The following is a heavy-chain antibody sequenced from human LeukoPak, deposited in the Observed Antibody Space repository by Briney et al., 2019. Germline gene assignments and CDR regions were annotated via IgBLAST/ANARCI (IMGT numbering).Heavy chain of an antibody. V-gene: IGHV1-69*04. CDR2: IIPILGIA. CDR3: ARDFGSGYCYGMDV. D-gene: IGHD3-10*01. J-gene: IGHJ6*02. Sequence: SVKVSCKASGGTFSSYAISWVRQAPGQGLEWMGRIIPILGIANYAQKFQGRVTITADKSTSTAYMELSSLRSEDTAVYYCARDFGSGYCYGMDVWGQGTTVTVSS. CDR1: GGTFSSYA.